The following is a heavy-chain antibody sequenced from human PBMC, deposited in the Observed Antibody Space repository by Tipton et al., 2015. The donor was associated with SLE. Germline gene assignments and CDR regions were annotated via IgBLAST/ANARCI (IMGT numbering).Heavy chain of an antibody. CDR2: VYYSRRT. J-gene: IGHJ4*02. V-gene: IGHV4-39*07. CDR3: ARLLIGNYYGSGNFDY. CDR1: GGSISSTTYF. D-gene: IGHD3-10*01. Sequence: TLSLTCTVSGGSISSTTYFWGWIRQPPGKGLEWIGSVYYSRRTYYNPPLKSRVTISVDTSRNQFSLKLTSVTAADTAVYYCARLLIGNYYGSGNFDYWGQGTLVTVSS.